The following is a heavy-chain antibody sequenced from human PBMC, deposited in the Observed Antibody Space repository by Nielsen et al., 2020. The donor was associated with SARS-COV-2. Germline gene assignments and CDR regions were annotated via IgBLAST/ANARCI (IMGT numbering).Heavy chain of an antibody. CDR2: IYYSGST. D-gene: IGHD3-3*01. Sequence: SETLSLTCTVSGGSISSSSYYWGWIRQPPGKGLEWIGSIYYSGSTYYNPSLKSRVTISVDTSKNQFSLKLSSVTAADTAVYYCARGGTIFGVVTRMDVWGQGTTVTVSS. CDR3: ARGGTIFGVVTRMDV. J-gene: IGHJ6*02. V-gene: IGHV4-39*01. CDR1: GGSISSSSYY.